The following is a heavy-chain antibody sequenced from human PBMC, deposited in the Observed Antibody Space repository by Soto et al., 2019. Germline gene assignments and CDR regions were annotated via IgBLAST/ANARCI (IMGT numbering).Heavy chain of an antibody. CDR3: TTVGGLYDFWSGPLHFDL. CDR2: ISWNSDSI. V-gene: IGHV3-9*01. CDR1: GFIFDDFA. D-gene: IGHD3-3*01. J-gene: IGHJ4*02. Sequence: EAQLVESGGGFVQSGRSLRLSCAGSGFIFDDFAIHWVRQAPGKGLEWVSGISWNSDSIGYADSVKGRFTISRDNAKNSLSLQMNRLSPEDTALYYCTTVGGLYDFWSGPLHFDLWGQGTLVTVSS.